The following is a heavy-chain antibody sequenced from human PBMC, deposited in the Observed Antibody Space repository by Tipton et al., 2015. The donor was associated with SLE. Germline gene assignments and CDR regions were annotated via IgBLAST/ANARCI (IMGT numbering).Heavy chain of an antibody. J-gene: IGHJ2*01. D-gene: IGHD2-21*01. V-gene: IGHV4-39*07. CDR1: GGSISSSSYY. Sequence: LRLSCTVSGGSISSSSYYWGWIRQPPGKGLEWIGSIYYSGSTYYNPSLKSRVTISVDTSKNQFSLKLSSVTAADTAMYYCAKADGVVGGQVPYWYFDLWGRGTLVTVSS. CDR2: IYYSGST. CDR3: AKADGVVGGQVPYWYFDL.